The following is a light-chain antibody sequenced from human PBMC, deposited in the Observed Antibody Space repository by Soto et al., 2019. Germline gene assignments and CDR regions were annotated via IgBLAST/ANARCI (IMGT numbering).Light chain of an antibody. Sequence: QPASVSGSPGQSITISCTGTTSDIGGHNYVSWYQQHPGKAPKLMIYDVSYRPSGVSDRFSGSKSGNTASLTISGLQAEDEADYYCSSYATSGTPYVFATGTKLTVL. J-gene: IGLJ1*01. CDR1: TSDIGGHNY. CDR3: SSYATSGTPYV. CDR2: DVS. V-gene: IGLV2-14*01.